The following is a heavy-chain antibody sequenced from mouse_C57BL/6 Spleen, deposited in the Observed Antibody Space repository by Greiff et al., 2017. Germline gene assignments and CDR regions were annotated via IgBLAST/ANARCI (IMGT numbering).Heavy chain of an antibody. Sequence: QVQLQQSGAELMKPGASVKLSCKGSGYTFTDYAMHWVKQSHAKSLEWIGVISTYYGDASYNQKFKDKATMTVDKSSSTAYMELARLTSEDSAVXYSSYDGYYKYIDVWGTGTSVTVSS. D-gene: IGHD2-3*01. CDR3: SYDGYYKYIDV. J-gene: IGHJ1*03. CDR1: GYTFTDYA. V-gene: IGHV1-67*01. CDR2: ISTYYGDA.